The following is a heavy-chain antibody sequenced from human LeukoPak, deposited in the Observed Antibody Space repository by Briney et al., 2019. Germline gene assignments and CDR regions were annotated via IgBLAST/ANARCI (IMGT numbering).Heavy chain of an antibody. Sequence: GGSLRLSCAASGFTFTTYAMTWVRRAPGKGLDWVSAISGSGDATYYADSVKGRFTISRDNSENSVYLQVSSLRAEDTAVYYCARLSGTSGTTSRVLHYWGQGALVTVSS. V-gene: IGHV3-23*01. J-gene: IGHJ4*02. CDR1: GFTFTTYA. CDR2: ISGSGDAT. D-gene: IGHD1-1*01. CDR3: ARLSGTSGTTSRVLHY.